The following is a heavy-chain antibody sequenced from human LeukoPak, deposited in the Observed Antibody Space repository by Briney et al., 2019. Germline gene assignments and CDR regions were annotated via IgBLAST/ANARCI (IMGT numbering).Heavy chain of an antibody. J-gene: IGHJ4*02. D-gene: IGHD3-22*01. CDR3: AKEIVGY. V-gene: IGHV3-23*01. CDR2: ISASGDST. CDR1: VFSFSNYA. Sequence: GGSLRLSCAASVFSFSNYAMTWVRQAPGKGLEWVSGISASGDSTFYVDSVKGRFTISRDNSKNTLYLQMKSLRAEDTAVYYCAKEIVGYWGQGTLVTVSS.